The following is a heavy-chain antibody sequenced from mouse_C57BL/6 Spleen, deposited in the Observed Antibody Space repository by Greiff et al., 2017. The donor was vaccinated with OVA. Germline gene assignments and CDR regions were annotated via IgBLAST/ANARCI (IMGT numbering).Heavy chain of an antibody. J-gene: IGHJ4*01. D-gene: IGHD1-3*01. CDR2: IRNKANGYTT. V-gene: IGHV7-3*01. Sequence: EVKLVESGGGLVQPGGSLSLSCAASGFTFTDYYMSWVRQPPGKALEWLGFIRNKANGYTTEYSAYVKGRFTISRDNSQSILYLHMNALRAEYISTYYCASLYSSGSYAMDYWGQGTSVTVSS. CDR1: GFTFTDYY. CDR3: ASLYSSGSYAMDY.